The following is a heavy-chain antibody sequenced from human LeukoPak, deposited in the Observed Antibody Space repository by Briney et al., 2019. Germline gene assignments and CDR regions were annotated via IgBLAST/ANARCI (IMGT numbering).Heavy chain of an antibody. CDR3: ARAFLVGYSPEEYFFDY. D-gene: IGHD2-15*01. CDR2: IYHSGTT. J-gene: IGHJ4*02. CDR1: GGSISSSNW. V-gene: IGHV4-4*02. Sequence: MTSETLSLTCTVSGGSISSSNWWGWVRQPPGKGLECIGEIYHSGTTNYNPSLKSRVTISVDKSMNHFSLKLNSVTAADTAVYYCARAFLVGYSPEEYFFDYWGQGTLVTVSS.